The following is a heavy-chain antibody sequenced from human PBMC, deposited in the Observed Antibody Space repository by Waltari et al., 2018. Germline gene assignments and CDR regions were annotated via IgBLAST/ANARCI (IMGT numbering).Heavy chain of an antibody. V-gene: IGHV4-34*01. CDR1: GGSFSGYY. CDR3: ARGTKKGSSARSLYYYYMDV. J-gene: IGHJ6*03. CDR2: INHSGST. D-gene: IGHD6-6*01. Sequence: QVQLQQWGAGLFKPSETLSLTCAVYGGSFSGYYWSWIRQPPGKGLEWIGEINHSGSTNYNPSLKSRVTISVDTSKNQFSLKLSSVTAADTAVYYCARGTKKGSSARSLYYYYMDVWGKGTTVTVSS.